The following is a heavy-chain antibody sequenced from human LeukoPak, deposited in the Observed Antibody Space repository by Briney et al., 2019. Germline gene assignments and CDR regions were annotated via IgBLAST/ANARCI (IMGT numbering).Heavy chain of an antibody. D-gene: IGHD3-10*01. Sequence: GGSLRLSCAGSGFSFSSYGMYWVRQAPGKGLEWLAVIWHDGSNKDYADSVKGRFTISRDNSKNPLYLQMDSLRVEDTAVYYCAKDGFGSGSHYPDYWGQGTLVTVSS. J-gene: IGHJ4*02. CDR1: GFSFSSYG. V-gene: IGHV3-33*06. CDR2: IWHDGSNK. CDR3: AKDGFGSGSHYPDY.